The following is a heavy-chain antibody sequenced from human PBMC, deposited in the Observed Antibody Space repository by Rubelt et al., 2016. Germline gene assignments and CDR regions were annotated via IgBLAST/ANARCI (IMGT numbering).Heavy chain of an antibody. D-gene: IGHD6-19*01. J-gene: IGHJ4*02. V-gene: IGHV1-3*01. CDR3: ATIAVAGYHPSTVFDY. CDR2: INAGHGNT. Sequence: QVQLVQSGAEVKKPGASVKVSCKASGYTFTSYAMHWVRQAPGQRLEWMGWINAGHGNTKYSHKVIGRVNVARNTYVRTAYMGLCRLRSEETAVYYCATIAVAGYHPSTVFDYWGQGTLVTVSS. CDR1: GYTFTSYA.